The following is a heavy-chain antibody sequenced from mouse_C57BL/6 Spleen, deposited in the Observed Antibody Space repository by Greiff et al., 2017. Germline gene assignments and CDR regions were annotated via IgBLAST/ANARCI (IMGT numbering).Heavy chain of an antibody. CDR1: GYTFTDYN. D-gene: IGHD2-1*01. CDR3: ARAPHYGNGYAMDD. Sequence: VQLQQSGPELVKPGASVKIPCKASGYTFTDYNMDWVKQSHGKSLEWIGDINPNNGGTIYNQKFKGKATLTVDKSSSTAYMELRSLTSEDTAVYYCARAPHYGNGYAMDDWGQGTSVTVSS. V-gene: IGHV1-18*01. J-gene: IGHJ4*01. CDR2: INPNNGGT.